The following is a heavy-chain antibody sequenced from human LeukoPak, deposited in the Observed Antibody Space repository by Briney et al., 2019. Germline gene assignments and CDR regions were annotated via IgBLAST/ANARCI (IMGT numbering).Heavy chain of an antibody. CDR1: GGSFSGYY. J-gene: IGHJ6*02. CDR3: ARAWDTAMVNYYYGMDV. CDR2: IYYSGST. V-gene: IGHV4-59*01. D-gene: IGHD5-18*01. Sequence: PSETLSLTCAVYGGSFSGYYWSWIRQPAGKGLEWIGYIYYSGSTNYNPSLKSRVTISVDTSKNQFSLKLSSVTAADTAVYYCARAWDTAMVNYYYGMDVWGQGTTVTVSS.